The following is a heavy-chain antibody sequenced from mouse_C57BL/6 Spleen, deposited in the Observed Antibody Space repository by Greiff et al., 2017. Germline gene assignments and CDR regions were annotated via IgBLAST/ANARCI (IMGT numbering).Heavy chain of an antibody. V-gene: IGHV1-50*01. Sequence: QVQLQQPGAELVKPGASVKLSCKASGYTFTSYWMQWVKQRPGQGLEWIGEIDPSDSYTNYNQKFKGKATLTVDTSSSTAYMQLSSLTSEDSAVYYGARYLGCYWGKGTTLTVSS. J-gene: IGHJ2*01. D-gene: IGHD4-1*01. CDR3: ARYLGCY. CDR1: GYTFTSYW. CDR2: IDPSDSYT.